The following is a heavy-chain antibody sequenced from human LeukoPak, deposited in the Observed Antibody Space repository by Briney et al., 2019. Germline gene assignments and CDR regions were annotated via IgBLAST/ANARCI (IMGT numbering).Heavy chain of an antibody. J-gene: IGHJ4*02. CDR2: ISRDGGST. V-gene: IGHV3-43D*03. D-gene: IGHD6-19*01. Sequence: PGGSLRLSCAASGFTFDDYAMHWVRQAPGKGLECVSLISRDGGSTYYADSVKGRFTLSRDNSKNSLYLQMNSLRAEDTALYYCAKDMSRYSSGWYSCGYWGQGTLVTVSS. CDR3: AKDMSRYSSGWYSCGY. CDR1: GFTFDDYA.